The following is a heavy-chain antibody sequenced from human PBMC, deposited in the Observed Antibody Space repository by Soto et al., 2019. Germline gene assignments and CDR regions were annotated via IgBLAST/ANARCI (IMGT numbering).Heavy chain of an antibody. CDR3: GRRLSSGWYPYYGDY. Sequence: QVQLVQSGAEVKKPGASVKVSCKASGYTFTSYGISWVRQAPGQGLEWMGWISAYNGNTNYAQKLQGRVTMTTDTPTSTAYMELRSLRSDDTAVYYCGRRLSSGWYPYYGDYWGQGSLVTVSS. J-gene: IGHJ4*02. V-gene: IGHV1-18*01. CDR1: GYTFTSYG. D-gene: IGHD6-19*01. CDR2: ISAYNGNT.